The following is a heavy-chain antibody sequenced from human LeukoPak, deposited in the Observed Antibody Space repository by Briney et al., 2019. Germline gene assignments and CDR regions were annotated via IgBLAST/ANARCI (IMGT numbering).Heavy chain of an antibody. J-gene: IGHJ4*02. Sequence: GGSLRLSCAASGFTFSSYSMNWVRQAPGKGVEWVGRSRSKANSYTTQYAASVKGRFTISRDDSKNSLYLQMNSLKTEDTAVYYCARGRYSYFWGQGTLVTVSS. V-gene: IGHV3-72*01. CDR3: ARGRYSYF. CDR2: SRSKANSYTT. D-gene: IGHD5-18*01. CDR1: GFTFSSYS.